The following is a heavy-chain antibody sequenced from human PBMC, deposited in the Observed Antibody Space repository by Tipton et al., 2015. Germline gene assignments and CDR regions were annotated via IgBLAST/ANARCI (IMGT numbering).Heavy chain of an antibody. J-gene: IGHJ4*02. Sequence: QLVQSGAEVKKPGESLKISCKGSGYIFTSFWIGWVRQMPGKGLEWMGTIYPDDSETRYNPSFQGQVTISADKSITTAYLQWRSLKASDPAMYYCVRRARRVGSHSYPYYFDYWGQGTLVPVSS. V-gene: IGHV5-51*01. D-gene: IGHD1-26*01. CDR2: IYPDDSET. CDR1: GYIFTSFW. CDR3: VRRARRVGSHSYPYYFDY.